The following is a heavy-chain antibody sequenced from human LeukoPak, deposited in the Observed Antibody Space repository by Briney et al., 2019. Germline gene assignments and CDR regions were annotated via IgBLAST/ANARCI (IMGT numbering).Heavy chain of an antibody. Sequence: GSVKVSCKASGYTFTSYYMHWVRQAPGQGLEWMGIINPSGGSTSYAQKFQGGVTMTRDTSTSTVYMELSSLRSEDTAVYYCAREGGDIVVVVAATSHNWFDPWGQGTLVTVSS. CDR3: AREGGDIVVVVAATSHNWFDP. CDR1: GYTFTSYY. CDR2: INPSGGST. D-gene: IGHD2-15*01. V-gene: IGHV1-46*01. J-gene: IGHJ5*02.